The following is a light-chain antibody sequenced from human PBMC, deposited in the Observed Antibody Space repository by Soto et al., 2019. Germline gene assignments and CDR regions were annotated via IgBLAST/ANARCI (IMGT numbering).Light chain of an antibody. CDR2: GAS. CDR1: QXXSDN. V-gene: IGKV3-15*01. Sequence: GXXATXXXRASQXXSDNLAWYQQKPGQAPRLLIYGASTGASGIPARFSXXXXXXXXXXTISSLQPEDFAVYYCQQYNSWPLTFGPGTKVDX. CDR3: QQYNSWPLT. J-gene: IGKJ3*01.